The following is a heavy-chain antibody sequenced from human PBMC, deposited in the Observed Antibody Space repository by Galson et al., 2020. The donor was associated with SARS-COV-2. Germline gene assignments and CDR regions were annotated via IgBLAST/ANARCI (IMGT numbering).Heavy chain of an antibody. Sequence: YYNPSLKSRVTISLDTSENQFSLKLSSVTAADTAVYYCARGGYDYFDYWGQGTLVTVSS. J-gene: IGHJ4*02. V-gene: IGHV4-30-2*05. D-gene: IGHD3-3*01. CDR3: ARGGYDYFDY.